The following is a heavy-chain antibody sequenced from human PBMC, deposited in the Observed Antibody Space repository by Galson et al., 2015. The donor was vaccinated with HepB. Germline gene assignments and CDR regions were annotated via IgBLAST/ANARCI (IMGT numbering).Heavy chain of an antibody. Sequence: SLRLSCAASGFTFSRYGMHWVRQAPGKGLEWVAVISYDGSNKYYADSVKGRFTISRDNSKDTLYLQMNSLRAEDTAVYYCAKDGGGSSWSSFDYWGQGTLVTVSS. D-gene: IGHD6-13*01. CDR1: GFTFSRYG. J-gene: IGHJ4*02. CDR2: ISYDGSNK. V-gene: IGHV3-30*18. CDR3: AKDGGGSSWSSFDY.